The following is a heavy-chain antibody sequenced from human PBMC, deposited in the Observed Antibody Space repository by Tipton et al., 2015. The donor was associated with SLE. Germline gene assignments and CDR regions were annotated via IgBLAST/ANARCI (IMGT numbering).Heavy chain of an antibody. D-gene: IGHD1-20*01. CDR2: VRHSGST. V-gene: IGHV4-34*01. CDR1: GGSFSDSY. CDR3: ARARSLITGTTGGTFDY. J-gene: IGHJ4*02. Sequence: TLSLTCAVYGGSFSDSYWSWIRQPPGKGLEWIGEVRHSGSTNYNPSLKSRVTISVDKSKNQFSLKLSSVTAADTAVYYCARARSLITGTTGGTFDYWGQGTLVTVSS.